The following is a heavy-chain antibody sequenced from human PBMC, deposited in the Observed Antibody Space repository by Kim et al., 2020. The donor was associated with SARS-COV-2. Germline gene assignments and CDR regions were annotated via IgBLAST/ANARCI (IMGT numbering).Heavy chain of an antibody. V-gene: IGHV4-39*01. D-gene: IGHD5-18*01. J-gene: IGHJ5*02. CDR2: SYYSGAT. CDR3: ARRGYTYGDNWFDP. Sequence: SETLSLTCAVSGGSLSSRGYYWAWLRQPPGRGLEWIGSSYYSGATSYNPSLASRVTISVDTSNHQFSLKLTSVTAADTAVYFCARRGYTYGDNWFDPWGRGTLVTVSS. CDR1: GGSLSSRGYY.